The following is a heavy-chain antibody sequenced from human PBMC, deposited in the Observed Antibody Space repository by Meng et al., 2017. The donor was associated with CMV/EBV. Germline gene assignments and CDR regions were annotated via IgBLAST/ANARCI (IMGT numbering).Heavy chain of an antibody. CDR3: ARVMEPDDYFDY. J-gene: IGHJ4*02. CDR1: EFTFSSYS. Sequence: EVQLVESGXXLVNPGGALRTSLAASEFTFSSYSMNWVRQAPGKGLEWVSSISSSSSYIYYADSVKGRFTISRDNAKNSLYLQMNSLRAEDTAVYYCARVMEPDDYFDYWGQGTLVTVSS. V-gene: IGHV3-21*01. CDR2: ISSSSSYI. D-gene: IGHD1-14*01.